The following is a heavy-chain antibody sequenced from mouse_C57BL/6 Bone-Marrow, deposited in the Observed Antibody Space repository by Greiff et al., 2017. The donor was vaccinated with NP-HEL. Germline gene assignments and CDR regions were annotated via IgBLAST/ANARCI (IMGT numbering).Heavy chain of an antibody. CDR3: ARAVYGSPYYFDY. Sequence: VQLQESGAELARPGASVKLSCKASGYTFTSYGISWVKQRTGQGLEWIGEIYPRSGNTYYNEKFKGKATLTADKSSSTAYMELRSLTSEDSAVYFCARAVYGSPYYFDYWGQGTTLTVSS. J-gene: IGHJ2*01. CDR2: IYPRSGNT. CDR1: GYTFTSYG. V-gene: IGHV1-81*01. D-gene: IGHD1-1*01.